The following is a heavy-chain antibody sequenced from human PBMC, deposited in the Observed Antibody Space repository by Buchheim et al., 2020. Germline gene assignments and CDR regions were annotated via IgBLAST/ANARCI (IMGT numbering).Heavy chain of an antibody. CDR2: IGSSGSAK. D-gene: IGHD6-19*01. V-gene: IGHV3-48*01. CDR3: ARSRTAGTYYFDY. CDR1: GFSFSSYT. Sequence: EVQLVESGGGLVQPGGSLRLSCAASGFSFSSYTMNWVRQAPGKGLEWVSYIGSSGSAKYYADSVKGRFTISRDNANNSLYRQMNNLRVEDTAVYYCARSRTAGTYYFDYWGQGAL. J-gene: IGHJ4*02.